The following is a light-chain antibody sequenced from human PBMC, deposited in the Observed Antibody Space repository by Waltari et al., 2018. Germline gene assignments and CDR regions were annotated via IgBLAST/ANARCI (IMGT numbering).Light chain of an antibody. J-gene: IGLJ3*02. V-gene: IGLV1-44*01. CDR1: LSNIGSNT. CDR2: TNT. Sequence: VLTQPPSASGTSGQRVTLSCSGSLSNIGSNTVNWYQVLPRPAPRLLIFTNTQRPSGVPDRFSASRSSTTASLAISGLQSDDEADYYCATWDDSINNPVFGGGTKLTVL. CDR3: ATWDDSINNPV.